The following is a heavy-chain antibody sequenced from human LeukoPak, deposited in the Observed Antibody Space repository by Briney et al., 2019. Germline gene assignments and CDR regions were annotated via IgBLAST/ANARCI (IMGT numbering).Heavy chain of an antibody. V-gene: IGHV1-69*05. CDR2: IIPIFGTA. Sequence: GASVKVSCKASGGTFSSYAISWVRQAPGQGLEWMGGIIPIFGTANYAQKFQGRVTITTDESTSTAYMELSSLRSEDTAVYYRARDRTATGIAAAGAFDIWGQGAMVTVSS. D-gene: IGHD6-13*01. CDR3: ARDRTATGIAAAGAFDI. CDR1: GGTFSSYA. J-gene: IGHJ3*02.